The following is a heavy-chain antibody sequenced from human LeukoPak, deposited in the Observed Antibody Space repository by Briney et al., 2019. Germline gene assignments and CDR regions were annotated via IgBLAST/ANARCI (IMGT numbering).Heavy chain of an antibody. CDR1: GFTFSSYA. CDR3: ARELYGDYVLDY. V-gene: IGHV3-30-3*01. J-gene: IGHJ4*02. Sequence: GRSLRLSCAASGFTFSSYAMHWVRQAPGKGLEWVAVISYDGSNKYYADSVKGRFTISRDNSKNTLHLQMNSLRAEDTAVYYCARELYGDYVLDYWGQGTLATVSS. CDR2: ISYDGSNK. D-gene: IGHD4-17*01.